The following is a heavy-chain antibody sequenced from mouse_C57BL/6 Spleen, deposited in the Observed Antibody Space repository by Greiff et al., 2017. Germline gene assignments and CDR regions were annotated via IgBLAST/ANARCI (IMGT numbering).Heavy chain of an antibody. D-gene: IGHD2-4*01. CDR1: GYTFTSYW. CDR3: ARLDDYDEGFDY. CDR2: IDPSDSET. V-gene: IGHV1-52*01. Sequence: QVQLQQPGAELVRPGSSVKLSCKASGYTFTSYWMHWVKQRPIQGLEWIGNIDPSDSETHYNQKFKDKATLTVDKSSSTAYMQLSSLTSEDSAVYYCARLDDYDEGFDYWGQGTTLTVSS. J-gene: IGHJ2*01.